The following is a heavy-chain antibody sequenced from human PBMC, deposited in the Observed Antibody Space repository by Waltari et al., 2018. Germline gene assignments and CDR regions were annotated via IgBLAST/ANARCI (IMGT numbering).Heavy chain of an antibody. CDR3: AKGQNRIAVAGCY. Sequence: EVQLLESGGGLVQPGGSLRLSCAASGFTFSRYAMSWVRQAPGKGLEWVSAIRGSGGSTYYADSVKGRFTISRDKSKNTLYLQMNSLRAEDTAVYYCAKGQNRIAVAGCYWGQGTLVTVSS. D-gene: IGHD6-19*01. CDR2: IRGSGGST. J-gene: IGHJ4*02. CDR1: GFTFSRYA. V-gene: IGHV3-23*01.